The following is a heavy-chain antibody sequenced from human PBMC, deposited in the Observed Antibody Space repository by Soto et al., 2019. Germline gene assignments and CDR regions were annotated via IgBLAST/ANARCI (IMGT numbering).Heavy chain of an antibody. Sequence: SETLSLTCTVSGGSISSGDYYWSWIRQPPGKGLEWIGYIYYSGSTYYNPSLKSRVTISVDTSKNQFSLKLSSVTAADTAVYYCARSPGMAAADHFDYWGQGTLVTVSS. CDR2: IYYSGST. J-gene: IGHJ4*02. CDR3: ARSPGMAAADHFDY. D-gene: IGHD6-13*01. CDR1: GGSISSGDYY. V-gene: IGHV4-30-4*01.